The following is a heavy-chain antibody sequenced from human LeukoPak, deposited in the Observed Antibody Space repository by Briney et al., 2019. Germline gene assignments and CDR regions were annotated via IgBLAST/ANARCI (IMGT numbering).Heavy chain of an antibody. V-gene: IGHV5-51*01. CDR3: ARPGHSRAAMVWYYFDY. J-gene: IGHJ4*02. Sequence: GESLKISCKASGYSFSSYWIAWVRQMPGKGLEWMGIIYPGDSDTRYSPSFQGQVTISVDKSTSNAYLQWSSLKASDTAMYYCARPGHSRAAMVWYYFDYWGQGTLVTVSS. CDR1: GYSFSSYW. CDR2: IYPGDSDT. D-gene: IGHD5-18*01.